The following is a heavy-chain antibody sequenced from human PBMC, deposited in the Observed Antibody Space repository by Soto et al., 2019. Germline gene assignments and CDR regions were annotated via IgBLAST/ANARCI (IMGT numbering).Heavy chain of an antibody. CDR3: ARVRFLEWLFPDY. J-gene: IGHJ4*02. CDR1: GFTFSSYA. CDR2: ISGSGGST. Sequence: EVKLLESGGGLVQPGGSLRLSCAASGFTFSSYAMSWVRQAPGKGLEWVSAISGSGGSTYYADSVKGRFTISRDNSKNTLYLQMNSLRAEDTAVYYCARVRFLEWLFPDYWGQGTLVTVSS. D-gene: IGHD3-3*01. V-gene: IGHV3-23*01.